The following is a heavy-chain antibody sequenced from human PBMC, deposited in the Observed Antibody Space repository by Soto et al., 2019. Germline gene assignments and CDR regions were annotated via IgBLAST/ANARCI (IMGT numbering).Heavy chain of an antibody. V-gene: IGHV3-7*03. Sequence: GGSLRLSCAASGFFFPTYWMSWVRQAPGKGLEWVADINQDGSEKYHVDSVKGRFTISRDNTKNSLYLLMNSLRVEDTAVYYCARDSLLKSQPIYRYYYYGMDVWGQGTTVTVSS. CDR2: INQDGSEK. CDR3: ARDSLLKSQPIYRYYYYGMDV. D-gene: IGHD3-3*01. CDR1: GFFFPTYW. J-gene: IGHJ6*02.